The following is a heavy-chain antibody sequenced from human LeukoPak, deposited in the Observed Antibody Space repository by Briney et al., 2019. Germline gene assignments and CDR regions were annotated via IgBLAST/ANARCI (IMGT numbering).Heavy chain of an antibody. J-gene: IGHJ5*02. CDR2: IYYSGST. V-gene: IGHV4-59*01. CDR1: GGSISSYY. Sequence: TSETLSLTCTVSGGSISSYYWSWIRQPPGEGLEWIGYIYYSGSTNYNPSLKSRVTISVDTSKNQFSLKLSSVTAADTAVYYCARVGGSYRSWFDPWGQGTLVTVSS. D-gene: IGHD3-16*02. CDR3: ARVGGSYRSWFDP.